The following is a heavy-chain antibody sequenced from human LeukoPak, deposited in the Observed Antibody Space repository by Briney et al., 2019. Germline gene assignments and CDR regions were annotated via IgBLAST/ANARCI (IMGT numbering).Heavy chain of an antibody. V-gene: IGHV1-18*01. D-gene: IGHD1-1*01. CDR3: TRNSIQLERQRWFYP. Sequence: GASVKVSCKTSGYTSDFMKYGVAWVRQAPGQGLEWMGWISAYNGNTNYAQKLQGRVTMTIDTSTTTVYMDLRSLTSDDTAIYYCTRNSIQLERQRWFYPWGQGTLVTVSS. CDR2: ISAYNGNT. CDR1: GYTSDFMKYG. J-gene: IGHJ5*02.